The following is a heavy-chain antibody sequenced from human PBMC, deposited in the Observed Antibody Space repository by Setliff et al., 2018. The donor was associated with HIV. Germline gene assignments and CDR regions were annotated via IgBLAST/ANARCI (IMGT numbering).Heavy chain of an antibody. CDR3: ARYYYGSESYYSPLDL. J-gene: IGHJ3*01. CDR2: INHTGST. V-gene: IGHV4-28*06. Sequence: PSETLSLTCTVSGSFINSDYWGWIRQPPGKGLEWIGEINHTGSTNYNPSLMSRVTMSVDRAKNQVSLELTSVTALDTAVYYCARYYYGSESYYSPLDLWGQGTMVTVSS. D-gene: IGHD3-10*01. CDR1: GSFINSDY.